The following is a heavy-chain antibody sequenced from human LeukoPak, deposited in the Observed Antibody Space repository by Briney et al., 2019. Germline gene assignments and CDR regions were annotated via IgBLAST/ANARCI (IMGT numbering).Heavy chain of an antibody. J-gene: IGHJ4*02. CDR2: IYYSGST. Sequence: SETLSLTCTVSGGSISSYQWSWIRQPPGKGLEWMGYIYYSGSTNYNPSLKSRVTISVDTSKNQFSLRVSSVTAADTAVYYCARHLNNCGDDCYIFDYWGQGTLVTVSS. CDR3: ARHLNNCGDDCYIFDY. V-gene: IGHV4-59*08. CDR1: GGSISSYQ. D-gene: IGHD2-21*01.